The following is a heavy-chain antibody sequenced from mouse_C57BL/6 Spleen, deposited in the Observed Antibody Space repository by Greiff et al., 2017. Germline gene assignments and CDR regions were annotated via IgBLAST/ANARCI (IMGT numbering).Heavy chain of an antibody. D-gene: IGHD1-1*02. Sequence: VQLKESGGGLVKPGGSLKLSCAASGFTFSSYAMSWVRQTPEKRLEWVATISDGGSYTYYPDNVKGRFTISRDNAKNNLYLQMSHLKSEDTAMYYCARDGYRVVPYYFDYWGQGTTRTVSS. CDR2: ISDGGSYT. J-gene: IGHJ2*01. V-gene: IGHV5-4*01. CDR3: ARDGYRVVPYYFDY. CDR1: GFTFSSYA.